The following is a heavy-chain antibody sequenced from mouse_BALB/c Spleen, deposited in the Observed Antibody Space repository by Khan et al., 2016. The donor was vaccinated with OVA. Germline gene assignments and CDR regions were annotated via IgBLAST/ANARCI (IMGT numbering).Heavy chain of an antibody. V-gene: IGHV1-4*01. J-gene: IGHJ3*01. Sequence: QIQLQQSGAELARPGASVKMSCKASGYTFTSYTIHWIKKRPGQGLEWIGYINPSNGYTNYNQKFKDKATLTTYKSSTTAYLQLSSLTSDDSAVYNCVRDGAYHRNDGWFAYWGEGTLVTVSA. CDR1: GYTFTSYT. CDR3: VRDGAYHRNDGWFAY. CDR2: INPSNGYT. D-gene: IGHD2-14*01.